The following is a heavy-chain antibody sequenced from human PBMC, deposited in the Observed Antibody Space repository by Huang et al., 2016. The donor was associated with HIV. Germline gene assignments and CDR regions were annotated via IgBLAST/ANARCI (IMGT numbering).Heavy chain of an antibody. CDR3: ATVYRRFRNHDSGDYYFDY. D-gene: IGHD3-22*01. CDR2: FEPEDSEK. V-gene: IGHV1-24*01. Sequence: QVQLVQSGAEVKKPGASVKVSCKVSGCTLTELSMHWVRQAPGTGLEWMGGFEPEDSEKIYAKKFQCRVTMTEDTSTDTAYMELSSLRSEDTAVYYCATVYRRFRNHDSGDYYFDYWDQGTLVTVSS. CDR1: GCTLTELS. J-gene: IGHJ4*02.